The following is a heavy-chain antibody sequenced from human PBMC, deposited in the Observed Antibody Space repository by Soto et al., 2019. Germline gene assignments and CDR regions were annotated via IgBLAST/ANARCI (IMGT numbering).Heavy chain of an antibody. J-gene: IGHJ3*02. CDR3: MTPGTGYGSFDI. CDR1: GFTFSSYA. Sequence: GGSLRLSCSASGFTFSSYAMHWVRQAPGKGLEYVSAISSNGGSTYYADSVKGRFTISRDNSKNTLYLQMSRLRAEDTAVYYCMTPGTGYGSFDIWGQGTMVTVSS. V-gene: IGHV3-64D*06. D-gene: IGHD5-12*01. CDR2: ISSNGGST.